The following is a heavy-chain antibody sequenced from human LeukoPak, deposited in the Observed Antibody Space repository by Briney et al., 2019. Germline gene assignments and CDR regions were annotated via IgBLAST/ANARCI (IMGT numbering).Heavy chain of an antibody. CDR1: GFTSSDHY. D-gene: IGHD1-26*01. V-gene: IGHV3-72*01. Sequence: GGSLRLSCAASGFTSSDHYMDWVRQAPGKGLEWIGRSRNKANSYSTEYAASVKGRFTISRDESENSLYLQMNGLKTEDTAVYYCGVGASIANYYSYMDVWGRGTTVTVSS. J-gene: IGHJ6*03. CDR2: SRNKANSYST. CDR3: GVGASIANYYSYMDV.